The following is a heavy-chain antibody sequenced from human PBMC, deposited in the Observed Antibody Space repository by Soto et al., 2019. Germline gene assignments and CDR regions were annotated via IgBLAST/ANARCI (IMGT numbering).Heavy chain of an antibody. CDR3: ARILFGRSVAGGYFYMDV. CDR1: GFSLSNGTVG. J-gene: IGHJ6*03. V-gene: IGHV2-26*01. Sequence: SGPTLVNPTETLTLTCTVSGFSLSNGTVGVSWIRQPPGKALEWLAHIFSNDEKSYRTSLKSRLTISEDTSKGQVVLTMTNVDPVDTATYYCARILFGRSVAGGYFYMDVWGKGTTVTVSS. CDR2: IFSNDEK. D-gene: IGHD6-19*01.